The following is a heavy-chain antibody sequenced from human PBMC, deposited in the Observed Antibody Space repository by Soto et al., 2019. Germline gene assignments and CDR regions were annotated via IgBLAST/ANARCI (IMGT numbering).Heavy chain of an antibody. CDR1: GFTFSDYS. CDR2: IRGSSSTI. J-gene: IGHJ4*02. Sequence: EVQLVESGGGLVQPGGSLRLSCAASGFTFSDYSMNWVRQAPGKGLEYVSSIRGSSSTIYYADSVKGRFTISRDNAKNSLYLQMNSLRDEDTAVYYCARAGEQQLIRIYFDYWGQGTLVTVSS. CDR3: ARAGEQQLIRIYFDY. V-gene: IGHV3-48*02. D-gene: IGHD6-13*01.